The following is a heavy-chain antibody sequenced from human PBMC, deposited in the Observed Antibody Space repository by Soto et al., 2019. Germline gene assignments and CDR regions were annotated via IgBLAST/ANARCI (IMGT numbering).Heavy chain of an antibody. CDR3: ARVRERYFDWLFFAY. Sequence: KVCCEACRYRFSSYVISWLLQAPGLGLEWMGWIGAYNGKKNYAQKLQGRVTMTTETSTSTAYMELNSLRAEDTAVYYCARVRERYFDWLFFAYWGKGTLVTVSS. V-gene: IGHV1-18*01. J-gene: IGHJ4*02. CDR1: RYRFSSYV. CDR2: IGAYNGKK. D-gene: IGHD3-9*01.